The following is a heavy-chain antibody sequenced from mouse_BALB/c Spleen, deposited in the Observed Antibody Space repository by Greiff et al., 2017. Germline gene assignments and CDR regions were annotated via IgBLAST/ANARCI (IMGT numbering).Heavy chain of an antibody. CDR1: GFTFSSYC. CDR3: ARGTAFGY. D-gene: IGHD1-2*01. CDR2: ISNGGGST. Sequence: VQVVESGGGLVQPGGSLKLSCAASGFTFSSYCMSWVSQTPEKRLEWVAYISNGGGSTYYPDTVKGRFTISRDNAKNTLYLQMSSLKSEDTAMYYCARGTAFGYWGQGTTLTVSS. J-gene: IGHJ2*01. V-gene: IGHV5-12-2*01.